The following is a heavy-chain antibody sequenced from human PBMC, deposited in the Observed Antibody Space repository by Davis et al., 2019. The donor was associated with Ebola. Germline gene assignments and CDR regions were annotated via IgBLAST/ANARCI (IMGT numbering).Heavy chain of an antibody. CDR1: GYTFTSYY. CDR2: LNPSGGGT. D-gene: IGHD3-10*01. CDR3: ARDPGNYYYGSGSLDY. J-gene: IGHJ4*02. Sequence: ASVKVSCKASGYTFTSYYMHWVRQAPGQGLEWMGVLNPSGGGTTYAQKFQGRVTMTRDTSTSTVYMELSSLRSEDTAVYFCARDPGNYYYGSGSLDYWGQGTLVTVSS. V-gene: IGHV1-46*01.